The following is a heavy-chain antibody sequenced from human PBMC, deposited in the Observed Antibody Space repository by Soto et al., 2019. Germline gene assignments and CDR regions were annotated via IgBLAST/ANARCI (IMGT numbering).Heavy chain of an antibody. CDR3: ARPVGYCSGGSCYYYYGMDV. V-gene: IGHV5-10-1*01. CDR2: IDPSDSYT. D-gene: IGHD2-15*01. CDR1: GYSFTSYW. J-gene: IGHJ6*02. Sequence: SLKISCKGSGYSFTSYWISWVRQMPGKGLEWMGRIDPSDSYTNYSPSFQGHVTISADKSISTAYLQWSSLKASDTAMYYCARPVGYCSGGSCYYYYGMDVWGQGTTVTAP.